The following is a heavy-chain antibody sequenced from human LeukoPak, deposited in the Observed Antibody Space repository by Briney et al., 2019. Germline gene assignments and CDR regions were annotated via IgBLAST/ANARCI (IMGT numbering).Heavy chain of an antibody. Sequence: SETLSLTCAVYGGSFSGYYWSWIRQPPEKGLEWIGEINHSGSTDYNPSLKSRVTISVDTSKNQFSLKLSSVTAADTAVYYCARGVVVVPAATGQFDYWGQGTLVTVSS. CDR2: INHSGST. J-gene: IGHJ4*02. V-gene: IGHV4-34*01. CDR1: GGSFSGYY. D-gene: IGHD2-2*01. CDR3: ARGVVVVPAATGQFDY.